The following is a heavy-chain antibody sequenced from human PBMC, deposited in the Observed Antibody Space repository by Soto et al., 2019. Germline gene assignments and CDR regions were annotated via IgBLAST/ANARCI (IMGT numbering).Heavy chain of an antibody. Sequence: QVQLVQSGAEVKKPGSSVKVSCKASGGSFTTNALSWVRQAPGQGLEWIGGIIFVFDTSNYAQKFQGRVTITADESTSTAYMELSSLRSEDTAVYYCARENGGTYNGAFEIWGQGTMVTVSS. D-gene: IGHD1-26*01. J-gene: IGHJ3*02. CDR3: ARENGGTYNGAFEI. V-gene: IGHV1-69*01. CDR2: IIFVFDTS. CDR1: GGSFTTNA.